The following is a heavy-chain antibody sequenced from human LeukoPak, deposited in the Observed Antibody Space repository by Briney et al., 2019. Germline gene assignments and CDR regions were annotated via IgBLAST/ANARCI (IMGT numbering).Heavy chain of an antibody. CDR1: GFTFGDYA. CDR2: IAYDGSVK. J-gene: IGHJ4*02. V-gene: IGHV3-30*04. CDR3: AKDRTVVGATSFDY. Sequence: GGSLRLSCTASGFTFGDYAMSWVRQAPGKGLEWVAAIAYDGSVKYYPDSLKGRLTISRDNSRNTLYLQMNSLRAEDTAVYYCAKDRTVVGATSFDYWGLGTLVTVSS. D-gene: IGHD1-26*01.